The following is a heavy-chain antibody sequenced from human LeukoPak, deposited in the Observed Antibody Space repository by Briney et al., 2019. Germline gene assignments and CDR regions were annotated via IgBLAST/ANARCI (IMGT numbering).Heavy chain of an antibody. CDR1: GGTFSSYA. J-gene: IGHJ6*03. Sequence: SVKVSCKTSGGTFSSYAISWVRQAPGQGLEWIGDIIPIFDTANYAQKFQGRVTITADESATTSYMELSSLGSEDTAVYYCARDATVRGPYGGHHFYSYMDVWGKGTTVTISS. V-gene: IGHV1-69*13. CDR2: IIPIFDTA. CDR3: ARDATVRGPYGGHHFYSYMDV. D-gene: IGHD3-10*01.